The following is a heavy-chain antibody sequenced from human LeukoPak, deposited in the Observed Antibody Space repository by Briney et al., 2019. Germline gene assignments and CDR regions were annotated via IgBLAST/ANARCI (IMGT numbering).Heavy chain of an antibody. Sequence: PGGSLRLSCAASGFTFSGYWMSWVRQAPGKGLEWVANIKQDGSEKYYVDSVRGRFTISRDNAKNSLYLQMNSLRAEDTAVYYCATDHRNLDAFDIWGQGTTVTVSS. CDR1: GFTFSGYW. CDR3: ATDHRNLDAFDI. J-gene: IGHJ3*02. CDR2: IKQDGSEK. V-gene: IGHV3-7*01. D-gene: IGHD1-14*01.